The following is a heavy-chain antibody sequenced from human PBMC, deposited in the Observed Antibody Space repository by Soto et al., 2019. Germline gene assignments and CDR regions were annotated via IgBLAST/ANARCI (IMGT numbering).Heavy chain of an antibody. CDR3: ARDILFDY. Sequence: QVQLVQSGAEEKKPEASVKVSCKASGYTFTSYAMHWVRQAPGQRLEWMGWINAGNGNTKYSQKFQGRVTITRDTSESTAYMEVSSLRSEDTAVYYCARDILFDYWGQGTLVTVSS. CDR1: GYTFTSYA. D-gene: IGHD2-15*01. CDR2: INAGNGNT. J-gene: IGHJ4*02. V-gene: IGHV1-3*05.